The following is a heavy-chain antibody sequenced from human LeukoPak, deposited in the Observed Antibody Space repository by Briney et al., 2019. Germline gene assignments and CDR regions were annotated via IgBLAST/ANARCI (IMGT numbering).Heavy chain of an antibody. V-gene: IGHV3-7*01. CDR1: GFTFSSYW. CDR2: IKQDGSAK. Sequence: GGSLRLSCAGSGFTFSSYWMSWVRQAPGKGLEWVANIKQDGSAKYYVDSVKGRFTISRDNAKNSLYLQMNSLRAEDTAVYYCGGGVGCSSTSCYMGFYYMDVWGKGTTVTVSS. J-gene: IGHJ6*03. CDR3: GGGVGCSSTSCYMGFYYMDV. D-gene: IGHD2-2*02.